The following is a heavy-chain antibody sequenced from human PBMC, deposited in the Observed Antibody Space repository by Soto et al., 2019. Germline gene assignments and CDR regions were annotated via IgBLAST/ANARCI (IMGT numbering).Heavy chain of an antibody. J-gene: IGHJ4*02. Sequence: QVQLVQSGAEVKKPGASVKVSCKASGYTFTSYGINWVRQAPGQGLEWMGWISAYNGNTNYAQKLQGRVTMTTDTSXNTAYMELRSLRSDDTAVYYCARGDYYYVSGSYSGYWGQGTLVTVSS. V-gene: IGHV1-18*01. CDR3: ARGDYYYVSGSYSGY. CDR1: GYTFTSYG. D-gene: IGHD3-10*01. CDR2: ISAYNGNT.